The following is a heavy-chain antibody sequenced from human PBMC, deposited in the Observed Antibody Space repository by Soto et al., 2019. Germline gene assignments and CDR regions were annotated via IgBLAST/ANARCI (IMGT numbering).Heavy chain of an antibody. J-gene: IGHJ4*02. Sequence: EVHLVESGGGLVQSGGSLRLSCAASGFTFSNHWMTWVHQAPGKGLAWVASVKQDGSEIYYGDSVKGRFTISRDNAKNSLFLQLNSMRAEDTAMYYCARDPGISSGWHYFDYWCQGTLVTVSS. V-gene: IGHV3-7*05. D-gene: IGHD6-19*01. CDR1: GFTFSNHW. CDR3: ARDPGISSGWHYFDY. CDR2: VKQDGSEI.